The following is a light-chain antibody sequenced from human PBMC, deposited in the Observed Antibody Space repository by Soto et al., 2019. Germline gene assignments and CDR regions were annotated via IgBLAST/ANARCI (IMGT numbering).Light chain of an antibody. V-gene: IGLV3-25*03. Sequence: SYELTQPPSVSVSPGQTARITCSGDALPKQYAYWYQQKPGQAPVLVIYKDSERPSGIPERFSGSSSGTTVTLTISGVQGEDVADNDRQAPDSSGSHVVLGGGTKLTAL. CDR1: ALPKQY. CDR3: QAPDSSGSHVV. CDR2: KDS. J-gene: IGLJ2*01.